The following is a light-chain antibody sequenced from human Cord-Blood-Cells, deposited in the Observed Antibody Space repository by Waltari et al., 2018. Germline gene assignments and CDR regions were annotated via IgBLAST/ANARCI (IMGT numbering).Light chain of an antibody. CDR3: NSRDSSGNHHVV. CDR1: SLRSYY. J-gene: IGLJ2*01. CDR2: GKN. Sequence: SSELTQDPAVSVALGQTVRITCQGDSLRSYYASWYQQKPGQAPVLVIYGKNNRPSGIPDRFSGSSSGNTASLTITGAQAEDEADYYCNSRDSSGNHHVVFGG. V-gene: IGLV3-19*01.